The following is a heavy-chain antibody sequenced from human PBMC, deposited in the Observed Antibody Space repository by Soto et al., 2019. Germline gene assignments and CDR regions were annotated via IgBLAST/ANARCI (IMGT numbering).Heavy chain of an antibody. CDR3: ARDKVATIFYGMDV. J-gene: IGHJ6*02. Sequence: ASVKVSCKASGYTFTSYAMNWVRQAPGQGLEWMGWINTNTGNPTYAQGFTGRFVFSLDTSVSTAYLQICSLKAEDTAVYYCARDKVATIFYGMDVWGQGTTVTVS. CDR1: GYTFTSYA. D-gene: IGHD5-12*01. V-gene: IGHV7-4-1*01. CDR2: INTNTGNP.